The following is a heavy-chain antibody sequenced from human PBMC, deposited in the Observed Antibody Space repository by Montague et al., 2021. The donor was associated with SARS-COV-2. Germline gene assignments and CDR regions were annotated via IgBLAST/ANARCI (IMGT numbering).Heavy chain of an antibody. CDR3: AREPDYGDYFDY. J-gene: IGHJ4*02. CDR1: GGSISSYY. D-gene: IGHD4-17*01. V-gene: IGHV4-59*01. CDR2: IYYSGST. Sequence: SETLSLTCTVYGGSISSYYWSWIRQPPGKGLEWIGNIYYSGSTXXXPSXKSRVTISVDTSKNQFSLKLSSVTAADTAVYYCAREPDYGDYFDYWGQGTLVTVSS.